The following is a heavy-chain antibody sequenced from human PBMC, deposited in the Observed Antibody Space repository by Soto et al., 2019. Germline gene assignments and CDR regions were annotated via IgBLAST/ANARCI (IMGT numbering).Heavy chain of an antibody. CDR3: ARLESGSGSSKPQYSDC. J-gene: IGHJ4*02. CDR1: GGSISGYY. Sequence: SETLSLTCAVYGGSISGYYCSWVRKRPGQGLEWIGGIYHSGSTYYNPSLKSRVTISVDTSKNQISLKLSSVTATDTAVYYCARLESGSGSSKPQYSDCWAQGTLVTVSS. D-gene: IGHD3-10*01. CDR2: IYHSGST. V-gene: IGHV4-34*01.